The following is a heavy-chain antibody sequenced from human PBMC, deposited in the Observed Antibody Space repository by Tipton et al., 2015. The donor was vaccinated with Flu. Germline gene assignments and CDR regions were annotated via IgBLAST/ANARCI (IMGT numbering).Heavy chain of an antibody. CDR3: AREGRREQLALDY. D-gene: IGHD6-6*01. CDR1: GGSISSGTYY. J-gene: IGHJ4*02. V-gene: IGHV4-39*07. CDR2: IYYSGST. Sequence: TLSLTCSVSGGSISSGTYYWGWIRQPPGKGLEWIGSIYYSGSTYYSPSLKSRVTMSVDTSKNQFSLRLSSVTAADTAVYYCAREGRREQLALDYWGQGTLVTVSS.